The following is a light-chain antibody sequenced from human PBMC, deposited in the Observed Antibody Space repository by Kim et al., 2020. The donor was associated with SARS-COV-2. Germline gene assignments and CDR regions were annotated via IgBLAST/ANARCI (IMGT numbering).Light chain of an antibody. J-gene: IGKJ2*01. Sequence: DIRMTQSPFTLSASVGDRVTITCRASQSISKWLAWFQQRPGRVPQLLIYDASSLQSGVPSRFSGSGSGTEFSLTISTVQPEDFATYYCQHYNSYPYTFGQGTKLEIK. CDR2: DAS. CDR1: QSISKW. CDR3: QHYNSYPYT. V-gene: IGKV1-5*01.